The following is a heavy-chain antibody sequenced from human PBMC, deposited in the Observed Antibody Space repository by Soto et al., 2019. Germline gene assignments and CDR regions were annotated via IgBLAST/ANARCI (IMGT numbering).Heavy chain of an antibody. V-gene: IGHV1-69*12. D-gene: IGHD1-20*01. CDR1: GGTFSSYA. CDR3: ARGITRTVTYYYGLNV. Sequence: QVQLVQSGAEVKKPGSSMKVSCKASGGTFSSYAISWVRQAPGHGLEWMGGIIPIFGTADYAQKFHGRVTITADESTSTAYMELSRLRSEDTAVYYCARGITRTVTYYYGLNVWGQGTTVTVSS. CDR2: IIPIFGTA. J-gene: IGHJ6*02.